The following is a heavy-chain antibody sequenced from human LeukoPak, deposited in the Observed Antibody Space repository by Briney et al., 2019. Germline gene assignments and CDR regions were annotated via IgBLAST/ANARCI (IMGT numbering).Heavy chain of an antibody. V-gene: IGHV4-39*07. CDR1: GGSISSSSYY. CDR3: AREHSGYDFFRRILHYYYMDV. CDR2: IYYSGST. J-gene: IGHJ6*03. Sequence: ASETLSLTCTVSGGSISSSSYYWGWIRQPPGKGLEWIGCIYYSGSTNYNPSLKSRVTILVGTSKNQFSLKLSSVTAADTAVYYCAREHSGYDFFRRILHYYYMDVWGKGTTVTVSS. D-gene: IGHD5-12*01.